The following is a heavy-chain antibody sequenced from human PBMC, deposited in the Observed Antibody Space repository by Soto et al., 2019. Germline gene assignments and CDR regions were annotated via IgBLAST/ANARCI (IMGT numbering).Heavy chain of an antibody. V-gene: IGHV3-66*01. Sequence: EVHLVESGGGLLQPGGSLRLSCAASGFTVSSKYMSWVLQAPGKGLEWVSLIQSGGPTYYADSVKGRFTISRDTSENTLHPQMDSLRAEDTAVYYCARDDVLWDVGCCYGVPLDVWGKVTTVTVSS. J-gene: IGHJ6*04. CDR2: IQSGGPT. CDR1: GFTVSSKY. D-gene: IGHD2-15*01. CDR3: ARDDVLWDVGCCYGVPLDV.